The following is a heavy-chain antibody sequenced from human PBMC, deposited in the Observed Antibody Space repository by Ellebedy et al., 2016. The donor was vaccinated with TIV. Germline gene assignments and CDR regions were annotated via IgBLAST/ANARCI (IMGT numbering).Heavy chain of an antibody. Sequence: ASVKVSXXASGYTFTSYGISWVRQAPGQGLEWMGWISAYNGNTNYAQKLQGRVTMTTDTSTSTAYMELRSLRSDDTAVYYCARPAAGTPENDAFDIWGQGTMVTVSS. D-gene: IGHD6-13*01. V-gene: IGHV1-18*01. J-gene: IGHJ3*02. CDR1: GYTFTSYG. CDR3: ARPAAGTPENDAFDI. CDR2: ISAYNGNT.